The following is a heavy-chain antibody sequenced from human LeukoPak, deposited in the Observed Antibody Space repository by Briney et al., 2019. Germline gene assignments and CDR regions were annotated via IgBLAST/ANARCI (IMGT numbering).Heavy chain of an antibody. V-gene: IGHV3-30*03. CDR3: VLISGYYYFDY. Sequence: GSLRLSCAASGFTFNSYGMHWVRQAPGKGLEWVAVISYDGSNKYYADSVKGRFTISRDNSKNTLYLQMNSLRAEDTAVYYCVLISGYYYFDYWGQGTLVTVSS. D-gene: IGHD5-12*01. CDR2: ISYDGSNK. J-gene: IGHJ4*02. CDR1: GFTFNSYG.